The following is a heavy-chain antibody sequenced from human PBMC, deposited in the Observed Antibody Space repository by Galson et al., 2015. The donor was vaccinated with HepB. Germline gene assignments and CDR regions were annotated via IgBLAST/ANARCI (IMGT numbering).Heavy chain of an antibody. J-gene: IGHJ6*02. CDR3: ARETDTAMVIYGMDV. V-gene: IGHV3-11*01. D-gene: IGHD5-18*01. Sequence: LRLSCAASGFTFSDYYMSWIRQAPGKGLEWVSYISSSGSTIYYADSVKGRFTISRDNAKNSLYLQMNSLRAEDTAVYYCARETDTAMVIYGMDVWGQGTTVTVSS. CDR1: GFTFSDYY. CDR2: ISSSGSTI.